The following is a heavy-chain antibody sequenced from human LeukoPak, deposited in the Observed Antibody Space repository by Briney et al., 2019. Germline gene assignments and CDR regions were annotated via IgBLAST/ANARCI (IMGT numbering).Heavy chain of an antibody. V-gene: IGHV1-69*05. J-gene: IGHJ4*02. D-gene: IGHD3-10*01. CDR1: GGTFSSYA. Sequence: ASVKVSCKASGGTFSSYAISWVRQAPGQGLEWMGGIIPISGTANYAQKFQGRVTITTDESTSTAYMELSSLRSEDTAVYYCARGGRKRITMVLPHFDYWGQGTLVTVSS. CDR2: IIPISGTA. CDR3: ARGGRKRITMVLPHFDY.